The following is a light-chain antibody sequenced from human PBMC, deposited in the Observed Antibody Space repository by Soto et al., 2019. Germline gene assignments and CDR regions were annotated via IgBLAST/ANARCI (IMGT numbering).Light chain of an antibody. CDR1: QSISSY. V-gene: IGKV1-39*01. Sequence: DIQMTQSPSSLSASVGDRVTITCRASQSISSYLNWYQQKPGKAPKLRIYAASSLQSGVPSRFSGSGSGTDFTLTISSLQPEDFATYYCQQSYSTPLFGGGTKVEIK. J-gene: IGKJ4*01. CDR2: AAS. CDR3: QQSYSTPL.